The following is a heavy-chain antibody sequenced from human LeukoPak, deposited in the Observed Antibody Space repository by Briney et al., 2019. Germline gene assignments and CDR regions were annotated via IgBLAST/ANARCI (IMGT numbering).Heavy chain of an antibody. CDR3: ARLGHDYGDY. CDR2: IYPGDSDT. CDR1: AYRFASYW. Sequence: GESLKISCKGSAYRFASYWIAWVRQMPGKGLEWMGIIYPGDSDTKYSPSFQGQVTISADKSISTAYLQWNSLKASDTAMYYCARLGHDYGDYWGQASLVTVSS. J-gene: IGHJ4*02. V-gene: IGHV5-51*01.